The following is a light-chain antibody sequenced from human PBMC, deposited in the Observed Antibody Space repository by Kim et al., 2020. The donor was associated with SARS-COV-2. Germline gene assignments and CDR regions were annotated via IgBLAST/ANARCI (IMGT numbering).Light chain of an antibody. CDR3: QQYNRWPPYI. J-gene: IGKJ2*01. V-gene: IGKV3-15*01. CDR1: QNVSTN. CDR2: GAS. Sequence: ELVLTQSPAALSVSPGEGATLSCRASQNVSTNLAWYQQKPGQAPRLLIFGASIRATGIPARFDGTGSGTEFTLTISSLQSEDFAVYYCQQYNRWPPYIFGQGTKLEI.